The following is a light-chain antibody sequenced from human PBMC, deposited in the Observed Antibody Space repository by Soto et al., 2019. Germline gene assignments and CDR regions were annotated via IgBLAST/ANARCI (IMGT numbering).Light chain of an antibody. V-gene: IGLV2-14*01. CDR3: SSYTTSSTYV. CDR1: SSDVGGYNY. J-gene: IGLJ1*01. Sequence: QSALTQPASVSGSPGQSITISCTGTSSDVGGYNYVSWYQQHRGKVPKIMIYEVSNRPSGVSNRFSGSKSGNTASLTISGLQAEDEADYYCSSYTTSSTYVFGTGTKVTVL. CDR2: EVS.